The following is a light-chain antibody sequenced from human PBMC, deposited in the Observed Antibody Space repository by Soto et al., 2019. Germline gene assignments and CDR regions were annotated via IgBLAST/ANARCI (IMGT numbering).Light chain of an antibody. CDR3: QQYSRSWT. Sequence: DIQMTQSPSPLSASVGDRVTITCRASQSISTWLAWHQQKPGKAPKLLIYKASTLESGVTSRFSGSGSGTEFTLTITSLQPDDFATYYCQQYSRSWTFGQGTKMEIK. CDR1: QSISTW. CDR2: KAS. V-gene: IGKV1-5*03. J-gene: IGKJ1*01.